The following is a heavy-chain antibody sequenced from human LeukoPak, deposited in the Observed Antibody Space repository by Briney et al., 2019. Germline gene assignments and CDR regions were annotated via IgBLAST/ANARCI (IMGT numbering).Heavy chain of an antibody. CDR1: GFTFSSYE. CDR2: ISSSGSTI. Sequence: GGSLRLSCAASGFTFSSYEMNWVRQAPGKGLEWVSYISSSGSTIYYADSVKGRFTISRDNAKNSLYLQMNSLRAEDTAVYYCVREAHSSRWDDWYFDLWGRGTLVTVSS. D-gene: IGHD6-19*01. J-gene: IGHJ2*01. V-gene: IGHV3-48*03. CDR3: VREAHSSRWDDWYFDL.